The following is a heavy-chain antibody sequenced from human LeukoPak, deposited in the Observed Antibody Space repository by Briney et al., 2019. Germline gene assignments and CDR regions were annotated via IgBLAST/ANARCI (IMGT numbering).Heavy chain of an antibody. CDR2: IYSGGST. Sequence: GGYLSLAGAASGFNVSSNYMSWVRQAQGKGLEWVSVIYSGGSTYYADSVKGRFTISRHNSKNTLYLQMNSLRAEDTAVYYCARDNYYYGMDVWGQGTTVTVSS. J-gene: IGHJ6*02. CDR3: ARDNYYYGMDV. CDR1: GFNVSSNY. V-gene: IGHV3-53*04.